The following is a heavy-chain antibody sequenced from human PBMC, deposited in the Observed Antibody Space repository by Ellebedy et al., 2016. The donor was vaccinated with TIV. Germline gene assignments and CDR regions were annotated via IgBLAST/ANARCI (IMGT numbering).Heavy chain of an antibody. CDR3: AKDGDSSGVYYHYLDY. J-gene: IGHJ4*02. CDR2: ISSDGSDE. V-gene: IGHV3-30*18. Sequence: GESLKISCAASGFSFSTYGMHWVRQAPGKGLDWVVVISSDGSDEYYADSVKGRFTVSRDNSKNTLYLEMNSLRAEDTAVYYCAKDGDSSGVYYHYLDYWGQGTLVTVSS. D-gene: IGHD3-22*01. CDR1: GFSFSTYG.